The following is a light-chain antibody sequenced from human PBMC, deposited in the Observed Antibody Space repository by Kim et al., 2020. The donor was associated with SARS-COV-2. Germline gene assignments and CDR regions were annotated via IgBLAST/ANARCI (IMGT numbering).Light chain of an antibody. CDR3: QQCKDLWT. CDR2: DAS. Sequence: AIHLTQSPSSLSASVGDRVTITCRASQDISSALAWYQQKPGEAPKLLIDDASSLISGVPSRFRGSGSGTYFTLTISSLQPEDFATYYCQQCKDLWTFGQGTKLEI. J-gene: IGKJ2*02. V-gene: IGKV1-13*02. CDR1: QDISSA.